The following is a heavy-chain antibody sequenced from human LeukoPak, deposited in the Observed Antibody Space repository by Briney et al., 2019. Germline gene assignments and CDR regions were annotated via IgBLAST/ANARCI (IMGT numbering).Heavy chain of an antibody. D-gene: IGHD1-26*01. V-gene: IGHV3-7*01. J-gene: IGHJ4*02. CDR3: ARGVGATTHYFDY. CDR2: IKKDGSEK. Sequence: GGSLRLSCAASGFTFSSHWMSWVRQAPGKGLEWVANIKKDGSEKYYVDSVKGRFTISRDNAKTSLYLQMNSLRAEDTAVYYCARGVGATTHYFDYWGQGTLVTVSS. CDR1: GFTFSSHW.